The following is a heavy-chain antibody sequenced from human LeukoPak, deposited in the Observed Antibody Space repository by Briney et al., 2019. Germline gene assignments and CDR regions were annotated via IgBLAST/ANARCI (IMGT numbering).Heavy chain of an antibody. V-gene: IGHV3-23*01. D-gene: IGHD3-22*01. CDR2: ISGSGGST. CDR1: GFTFSSYA. Sequence: GGSLRLSCAASGFTFSSYAMSWVRQAPRKGLEWVSAISGSGGSTYYADSVKGRFTISRDNSKNTLYLQMNSLRAEDTAVYYCAKVSAGSSGYYGYWGQGTLVTVSS. CDR3: AKVSAGSSGYYGY. J-gene: IGHJ4*02.